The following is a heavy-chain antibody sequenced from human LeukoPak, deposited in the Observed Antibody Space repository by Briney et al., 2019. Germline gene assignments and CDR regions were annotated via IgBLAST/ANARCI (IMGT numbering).Heavy chain of an antibody. Sequence: SETLSLTCAVYGGSFSGYYWSWIRQPPGKGLEWIGYIYYSGSTNYNPSLKSRVTISVDTSKNQFSLKVNSVTAADTAVYYCARVFCSDTSCYTFDYWGQGTLVTVSS. CDR2: IYYSGST. J-gene: IGHJ4*02. D-gene: IGHD2-2*01. CDR1: GGSFSGYY. V-gene: IGHV4-59*01. CDR3: ARVFCSDTSCYTFDY.